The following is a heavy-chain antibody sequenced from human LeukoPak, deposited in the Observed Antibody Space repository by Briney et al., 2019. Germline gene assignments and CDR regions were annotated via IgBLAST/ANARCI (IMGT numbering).Heavy chain of an antibody. CDR1: GFTFSSYG. V-gene: IGHV3-33*01. J-gene: IGHJ4*02. D-gene: IGHD4-17*01. Sequence: GSLRLSCAASGFTFSSYGMHWVRQAPGKGLEWVAVIWYDGSNKYYADSVKGRFTISRDNSKNTLYLQMNSLRAEDTAVYYCARDPRATVVTGYFDYWGQGTLVTVSS. CDR3: ARDPRATVVTGYFDY. CDR2: IWYDGSNK.